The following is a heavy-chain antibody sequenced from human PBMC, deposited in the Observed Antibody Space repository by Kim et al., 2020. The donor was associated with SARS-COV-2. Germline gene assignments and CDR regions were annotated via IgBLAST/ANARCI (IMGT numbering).Heavy chain of an antibody. CDR3: ARLLGMANLYYYYGMDV. V-gene: IGHV5-51*01. CDR2: IYPGDSDT. CDR1: GYSFTSYW. Sequence: GASLKISCKGSGYSFTSYWIGWVRQMPGKGLEWMGIIYPGDSDTRYSPSFQGQVTISADKSISTAYLQWSSLKASDTAMYYCARLLGMANLYYYYGMDVWGQGTTVTVSS. J-gene: IGHJ6*02. D-gene: IGHD3-10*01.